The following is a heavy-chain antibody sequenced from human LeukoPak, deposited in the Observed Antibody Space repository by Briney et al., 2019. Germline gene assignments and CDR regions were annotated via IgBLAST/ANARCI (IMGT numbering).Heavy chain of an antibody. V-gene: IGHV3-33*01. Sequence: GGSLRLSCVASGYTFSSYGMHWVRQAPGKGLQWVAVIWYDERKKYYTDSVKGRLTISRDVSKNTLYLQMNSLRAEDSAMYYCARDGGIGLDYWGQGTLVTVSS. D-gene: IGHD2-21*01. CDR2: IWYDERKK. J-gene: IGHJ4*02. CDR1: GYTFSSYG. CDR3: ARDGGIGLDY.